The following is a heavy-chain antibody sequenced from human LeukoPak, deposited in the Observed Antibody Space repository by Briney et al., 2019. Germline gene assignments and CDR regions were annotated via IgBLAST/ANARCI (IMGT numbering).Heavy chain of an antibody. CDR1: GFTFSSYW. V-gene: IGHV3-7*01. J-gene: IGHJ4*02. D-gene: IGHD5-12*01. CDR2: IKQDGSEK. Sequence: PGGSLRHSCAATGFTFSSYWMSWVRQAGCKGLAWVANIKQDGSEKYYVDSVKGRFTISRDNAKNSLYLQMNSLRAEDTAVYYCARGPGGYGHFDYGGQGTRVTVSS. CDR3: ARGPGGYGHFDY.